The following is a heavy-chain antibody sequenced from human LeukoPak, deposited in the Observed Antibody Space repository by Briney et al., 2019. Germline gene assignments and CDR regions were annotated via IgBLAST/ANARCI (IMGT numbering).Heavy chain of an antibody. V-gene: IGHV3-48*04. CDR1: GFTFSSYS. D-gene: IGHD2-2*01. CDR3: ARALTTSWYYFDY. CDR2: ISSSGTTI. Sequence: QPGGSLRLSCAASGFTFSSYSMNWVRQAPGKGLEWVSYISSSGTTIHYADSVKGRFTISRDNAKNSLYLQMNSLRAEDTAVYYCARALTTSWYYFDYWGQGTLVTVSS. J-gene: IGHJ4*02.